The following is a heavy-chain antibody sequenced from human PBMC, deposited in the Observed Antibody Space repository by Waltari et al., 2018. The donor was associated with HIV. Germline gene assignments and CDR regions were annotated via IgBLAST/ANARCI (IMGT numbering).Heavy chain of an antibody. CDR1: GNTISSAYN. CDR2: ISHFGST. V-gene: IGHV4-38-2*02. D-gene: IGHD4-17*01. Sequence: QVRLQESGPGLVKPSETLSLSCAVSGNTISSAYNWGWIRQPPGNGLEWIGSISHFGSTYYNPSLKSRLTISLDTSKNQSSLNLTSVTAADTAIYYCARDPALTRVTGYDYWGQGTLVTVSS. J-gene: IGHJ4*02. CDR3: ARDPALTRVTGYDY.